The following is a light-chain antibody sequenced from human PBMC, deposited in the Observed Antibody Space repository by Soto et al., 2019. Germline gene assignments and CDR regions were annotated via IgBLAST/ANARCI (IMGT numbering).Light chain of an antibody. Sequence: QSALTQPPSASGSPGQSVTISCTGTSSDVGVYNYVSWYQHHPGKAPKLMIYEVSTRPSGVPDRFSGSKSGNTASLTVSGLQAEDEADYYCTSYAGSNNLVLFGGGTKLTVL. CDR3: TSYAGSNNLVL. CDR1: SSDVGVYNY. J-gene: IGLJ2*01. V-gene: IGLV2-8*01. CDR2: EVS.